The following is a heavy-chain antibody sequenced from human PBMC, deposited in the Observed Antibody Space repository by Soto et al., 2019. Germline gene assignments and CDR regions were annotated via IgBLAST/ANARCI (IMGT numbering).Heavy chain of an antibody. CDR1: GFTFSSYG. CDR2: ILFYGSYK. V-gene: IGHV3-30*18. D-gene: IGHD5-18*01. J-gene: IGHJ6*02. Sequence: PGGSLRLSCAASGFTFSSYGMHWVRQAPGKGLEWVSVILFYGSYKYYADFVKGRFTISRDNSKNTLYLQMNSLRAEDTAVYYCAKVRYSYGWGGSSIGYYGMDVWGQGTTVTVSS. CDR3: AKVRYSYGWGGSSIGYYGMDV.